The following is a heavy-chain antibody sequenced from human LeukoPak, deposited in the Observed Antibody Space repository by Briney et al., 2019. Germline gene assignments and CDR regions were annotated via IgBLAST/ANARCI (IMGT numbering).Heavy chain of an antibody. V-gene: IGHV3-23*01. D-gene: IGHD3-10*01. Sequence: GGSLRLSCAASGFTFSSSGMIWVRQAPGKGLEWVSAISGTGDRTYHADSVKGRFTISRDNSKNTLYLHMNSLRAEDTAVYYCAKGYYASGSYGWFDPWGQGTLVTVSS. J-gene: IGHJ5*02. CDR1: GFTFSSSG. CDR2: ISGTGDRT. CDR3: AKGYYASGSYGWFDP.